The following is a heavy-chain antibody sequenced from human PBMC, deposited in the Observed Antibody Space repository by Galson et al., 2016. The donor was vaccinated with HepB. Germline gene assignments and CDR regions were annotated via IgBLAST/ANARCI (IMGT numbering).Heavy chain of an antibody. CDR1: GYTFTSYG. Sequence: SVKVSCKASGYTFTSYGISWVRQAPGQGLEWMGWIRAYNGSTNYAQKFQARVTMTTDTSTNTAYMELRSLRSDDTAVYYCAGGLSSSWVNWFAPWGQGTLVIVSS. J-gene: IGHJ5*02. V-gene: IGHV1-18*01. CDR3: AGGLSSSWVNWFAP. CDR2: IRAYNGST. D-gene: IGHD6-6*01.